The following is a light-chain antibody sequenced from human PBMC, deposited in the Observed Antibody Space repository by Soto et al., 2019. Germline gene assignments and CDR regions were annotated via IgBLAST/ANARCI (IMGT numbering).Light chain of an antibody. CDR2: LGS. CDR3: MQTLQTPKI. V-gene: IGKV2-28*01. Sequence: IVMTQSPLSLPVTPGEPASISCRSSQSLLHTNGYNYLDWYLQKPGQPPQVLIYLGSHRAAGVPDRFSGSGSGTDFTLKISRVEAEDVGVYYCMQTLQTPKIFGQGTNLEIK. CDR1: QSLLHTNGYNY. J-gene: IGKJ2*01.